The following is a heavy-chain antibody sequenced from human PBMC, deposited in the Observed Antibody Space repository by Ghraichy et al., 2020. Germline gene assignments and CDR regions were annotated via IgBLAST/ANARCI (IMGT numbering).Heavy chain of an antibody. CDR3: ARQWGDSSGYYRFDY. V-gene: IGHV4-59*08. CDR2: IYYSGST. Sequence: SQTLSLTCTVSGGSISSYYWSWIRQPPGKGLEWIGYIYYSGSTNYNPSLKSRVTISVDTSKNQFSLKLSSVTAADTAVYYCARQWGDSSGYYRFDYWGQGTLVTVSS. J-gene: IGHJ4*02. CDR1: GGSISSYY. D-gene: IGHD3-22*01.